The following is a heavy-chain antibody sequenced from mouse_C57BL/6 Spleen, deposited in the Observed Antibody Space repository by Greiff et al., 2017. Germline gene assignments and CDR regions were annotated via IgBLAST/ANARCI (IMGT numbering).Heavy chain of an antibody. CDR1: GFTFTDYY. CDR3: ARYNDGYLYYCDY. D-gene: IGHD2-3*01. CDR2: IRNKANGYTT. V-gene: IGHV7-3*01. J-gene: IGHJ2*01. Sequence: EVKLVESGGGLVQPGGSLSLSCAASGFTFTDYYMSWVRQPPGKALEWLGFIRNKANGYTTEYSASVKGRFTISRDNSQSILYLQMNALRAEDSATYYCARYNDGYLYYCDYWGQGTTLTVSS.